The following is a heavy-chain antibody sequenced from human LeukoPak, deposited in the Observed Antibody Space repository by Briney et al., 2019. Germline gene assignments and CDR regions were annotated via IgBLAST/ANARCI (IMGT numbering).Heavy chain of an antibody. J-gene: IGHJ6*03. CDR2: ISSSSSTI. CDR1: GFTFSSYS. D-gene: IGHD2-2*01. Sequence: PGGSLRLSCAASGFTFSSYSMNWVRQAPGKGLEWVPYISSSSSTIYYADSVKGRFTISRDNAKNSLYLQMNSLRAEDTAVYYCARDGCSSTSCYVVYYYYMDVWGKGTTVTVSS. CDR3: ARDGCSSTSCYVVYYYYMDV. V-gene: IGHV3-48*01.